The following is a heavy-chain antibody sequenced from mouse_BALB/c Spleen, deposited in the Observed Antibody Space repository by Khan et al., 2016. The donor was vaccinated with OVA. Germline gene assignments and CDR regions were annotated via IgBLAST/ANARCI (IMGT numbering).Heavy chain of an antibody. J-gene: IGHJ3*01. CDR3: ATGNYGWFAY. CDR1: GFTFSSFV. D-gene: IGHD2-1*01. V-gene: IGHV5-9-1*01. CDR2: ISSAATYT. Sequence: EVELVESGGVLVEPGGSLKLSCAASGFTFSSFVMSWVRQTPEKRLEWVATISSAATYTYYPDSVKGRFTISRDNAKNTLYLQMNSLRSDDTATYYCATGNYGWFAYWGQGTLVTVST.